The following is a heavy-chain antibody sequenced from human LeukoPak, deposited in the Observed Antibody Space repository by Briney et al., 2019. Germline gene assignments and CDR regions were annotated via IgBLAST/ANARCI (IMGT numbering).Heavy chain of an antibody. CDR1: GYTLTELS. Sequence: ASVKVSCKVSGYTLTELSMHWVRQAPGKGLEWMGGFDPEDGETIYAQKFQGRVTMTEDTSTDTAYMELSSLRSEDTAVYYCARGGYDFWSGIPHPHFDYWGQGTLVTVSS. CDR3: ARGGYDFWSGIPHPHFDY. J-gene: IGHJ4*02. CDR2: FDPEDGET. D-gene: IGHD3-3*01. V-gene: IGHV1-24*01.